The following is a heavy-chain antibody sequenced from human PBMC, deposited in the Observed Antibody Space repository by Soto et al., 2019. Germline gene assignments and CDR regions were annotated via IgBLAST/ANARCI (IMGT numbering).Heavy chain of an antibody. D-gene: IGHD5-12*01. J-gene: IGHJ5*02. CDR1: GFSLTNKGVG. V-gene: IGHV2-5*02. Sequence: SGPTLVNPTQTLTLTCNFSGFSLTNKGVGVGWIRQPPRKALEWLGIIYWDDDKRYRLSLNNRLTITKDTSKNQVVLTMTNVDTVDTATYYCAHLHANSGYDWRYDPWGQGTLVTVSS. CDR3: AHLHANSGYDWRYDP. CDR2: IYWDDDK.